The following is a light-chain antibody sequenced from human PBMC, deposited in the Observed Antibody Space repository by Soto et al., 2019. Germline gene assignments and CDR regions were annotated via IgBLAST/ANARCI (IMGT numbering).Light chain of an antibody. CDR3: QQYNNWPPGT. Sequence: EIVMTQSPATLSVSPGERATLSCRASQSVSGSLAWYQQKPGQAPRLLIYGASTRATGIPARFSGSGSGTEFTLTISSLQSEDFAVYYCQQYNNWPPGTFGQGTKVEIK. CDR2: GAS. CDR1: QSVSGS. J-gene: IGKJ1*01. V-gene: IGKV3-15*01.